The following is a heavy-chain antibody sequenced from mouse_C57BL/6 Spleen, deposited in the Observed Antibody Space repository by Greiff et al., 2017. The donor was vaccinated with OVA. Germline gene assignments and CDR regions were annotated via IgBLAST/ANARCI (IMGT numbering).Heavy chain of an antibody. J-gene: IGHJ4*01. CDR3: ARHKDYGSPMDY. CDR1: GFSLTSYG. CDR2: IWSDGST. Sequence: VKLKESGPGLVAPSQSLSITCTVSGFSLTSYGVHWVRQPPGKGLEWLVVIWSDGSTTYNSALKSRLSISKDNSKSQVFLKMNSLQTDDTAMYYCARHKDYGSPMDYWGQGTSVTVSS. V-gene: IGHV2-6-1*01. D-gene: IGHD1-1*01.